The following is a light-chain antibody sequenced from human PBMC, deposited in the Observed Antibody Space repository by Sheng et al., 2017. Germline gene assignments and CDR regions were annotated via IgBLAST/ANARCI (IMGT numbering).Light chain of an antibody. J-gene: IGKJ1*01. V-gene: IGKV3D-20*02. CDR3: HQRSVWPRT. CDR1: QSVSSSY. Sequence: EIVLTQSPGTLSLSPGERATLSCRASQSVSSSYLAWYQQKPGQAPRLLIYDSSTRATGVPARFSGSGSGTDFTLTISSLESEDFAVYYCHQRSVWPRTFGRGTKVEI. CDR2: DSS.